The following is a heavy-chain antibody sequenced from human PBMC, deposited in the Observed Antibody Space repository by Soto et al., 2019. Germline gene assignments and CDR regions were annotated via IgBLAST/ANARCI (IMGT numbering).Heavy chain of an antibody. Sequence: QITLKASGPALVTPTQTLTLTCTFSGFSLTTNGVGVGWIRQPPGETLEWLALIYWDDDKRYRPSLRSRLAINKDTSKNQVVLTMTDMDPVDTATYCCAHRLFGKRATWDGGDLDFWGQGTLDTVSS. D-gene: IGHD3-16*01. CDR1: GFSLTTNGVG. V-gene: IGHV2-5*02. J-gene: IGHJ4*02. CDR3: AHRLFGKRATWDGGDLDF. CDR2: IYWDDDK.